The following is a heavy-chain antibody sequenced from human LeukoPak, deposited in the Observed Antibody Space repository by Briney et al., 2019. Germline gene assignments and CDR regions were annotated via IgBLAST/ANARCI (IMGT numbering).Heavy chain of an antibody. CDR1: GFTFSSYA. D-gene: IGHD5-18*01. CDR2: INHSGST. Sequence: PGGSLRLSCAASGFTFSSYAMSWVRQPPGKGLEWIGEINHSGSTNYNPSLKSRVTISVDTSKNQFSLKLSSVTAADTAVYYCARGGFWGYSYGKYFQHWGQGTLVTVSS. J-gene: IGHJ1*01. CDR3: ARGGFWGYSYGKYFQH. V-gene: IGHV4-34*01.